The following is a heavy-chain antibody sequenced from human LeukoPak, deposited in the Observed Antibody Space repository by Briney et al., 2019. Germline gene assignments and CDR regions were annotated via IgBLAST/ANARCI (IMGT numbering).Heavy chain of an antibody. CDR3: AIGVFYDSSGYYYGGAAFDI. V-gene: IGHV3-33*01. J-gene: IGHJ3*02. D-gene: IGHD3-22*01. CDR2: IWYDGSNK. Sequence: QPGRSLRLSCAASGFTFSSYGMHWVRQAPGKGLEWVAVIWYDGSNKYYADSVKGRFTISRDNSKNTLYLQMNSLRAEDTAVYYCAIGVFYDSSGYYYGGAAFDIWGQGTMVTVSS. CDR1: GFTFSSYG.